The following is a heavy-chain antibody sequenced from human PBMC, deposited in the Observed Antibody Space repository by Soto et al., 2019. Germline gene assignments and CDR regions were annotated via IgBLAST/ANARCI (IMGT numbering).Heavy chain of an antibody. CDR2: ISWNSGSI. CDR3: AKVGGYDFWSPFDY. J-gene: IGHJ4*02. V-gene: IGHV3-9*01. CDR1: GFTFDDYA. D-gene: IGHD3-3*01. Sequence: GGSLRLSCAASGFTFDDYAMHWVRQAPGKGLEWVSGISWNSGSIGYADSVKGRFTIPRDNAKNSLYLQMNSLRAEDTALYYCAKVGGYDFWSPFDYWGQGTLVTVSS.